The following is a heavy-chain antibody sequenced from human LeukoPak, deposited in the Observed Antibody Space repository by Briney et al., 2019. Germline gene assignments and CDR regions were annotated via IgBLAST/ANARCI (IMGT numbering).Heavy chain of an antibody. CDR2: IWYDGSNE. J-gene: IGHJ6*02. D-gene: IGHD5-18*01. V-gene: IGHV3-33*01. CDR3: ARDVGIRLWFRDYYGLDV. Sequence: GSLRLSCAASGFTFSSYGMDRVRKAPGKGLEWVAVIWYDGSNEYYADSVKGRFTISRDNSQNTLYLQMNSLRAEDTAVYYCARDVGIRLWFRDYYGLDVWGQGTTVTVSS. CDR1: GFTFSSYG.